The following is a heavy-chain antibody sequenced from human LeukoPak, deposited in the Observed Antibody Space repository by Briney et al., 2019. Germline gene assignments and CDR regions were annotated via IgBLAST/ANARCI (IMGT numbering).Heavy chain of an antibody. D-gene: IGHD2-2*01. CDR1: GYSFTSYW. Sequence: KSGESLKISCKGSGYSFTSYWIGWVRQMPGKGLEWMGIIYPGDSDTRYSQSFQGQVTISADKSIRTAYLQWSSLKASDTGTYYCARHPPATMTGGAVASDYWGQGTLVTVSS. CDR2: IYPGDSDT. J-gene: IGHJ4*02. V-gene: IGHV5-51*01. CDR3: ARHPPATMTGGAVASDY.